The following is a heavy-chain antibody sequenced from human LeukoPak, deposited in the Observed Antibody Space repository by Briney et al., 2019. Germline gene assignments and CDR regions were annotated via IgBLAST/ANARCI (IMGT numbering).Heavy chain of an antibody. CDR1: GGPISSYY. V-gene: IGHV4-59*01. CDR2: IYYRGST. D-gene: IGHD5-24*01. CDR3: ARGDKNWFDP. Sequence: PSVTLSPTCTVSGGPISSYYWSWIRQPPGKGLEWIGFIYYRGSTNYNPSLESRVTISVDTSKNQFSLKLSSVTAADTAVYYCARGDKNWFDPWGQGTLVTDSS. J-gene: IGHJ5*02.